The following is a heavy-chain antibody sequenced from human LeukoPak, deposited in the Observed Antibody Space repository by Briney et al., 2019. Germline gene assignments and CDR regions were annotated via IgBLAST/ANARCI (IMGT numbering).Heavy chain of an antibody. Sequence: PSETLSLTCTVSGGSISSYYWSWIRQPPGKGLEWIGYIYYSGSTNYNPSLKSRVTISVDTSKNQFSLKLSPVTAADTAVYYCARHIPPEVVVAATGGGGFDYWGQGTLVTVSS. CDR1: GGSISSYY. CDR2: IYYSGST. CDR3: ARHIPPEVVVAATGGGGFDY. V-gene: IGHV4-59*08. J-gene: IGHJ4*02. D-gene: IGHD2-15*01.